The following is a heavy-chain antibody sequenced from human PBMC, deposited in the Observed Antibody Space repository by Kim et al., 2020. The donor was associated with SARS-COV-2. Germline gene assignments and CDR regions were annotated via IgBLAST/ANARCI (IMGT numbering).Heavy chain of an antibody. CDR3: TTVSMR. Sequence: GGSLRLSCAVSGIPFSNAWFNWVRQSPGKGLEWVGRIKGKTDGGTADLAAPVKGRFAISRDDSKNTLSLLMNNVETDDSAVYYCTTVSMRWGQGTLVTVS. D-gene: IGHD2-2*01. CDR1: GIPFSNAW. J-gene: IGHJ4*02. CDR2: IKGKTDGGTA. V-gene: IGHV3-15*01.